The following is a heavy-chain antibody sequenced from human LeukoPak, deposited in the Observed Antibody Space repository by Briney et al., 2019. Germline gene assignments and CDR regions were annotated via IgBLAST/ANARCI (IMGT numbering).Heavy chain of an antibody. J-gene: IGHJ4*02. V-gene: IGHV4-59*12. D-gene: IGHD5-18*01. CDR1: GGSISSYY. Sequence: SGTLSLTCTVSGGSISSYYWSWIRQPPGKGLEWIGYIYYSGSTNYNPSLKSRVTISVDTSKNQFSLKLSSVTAADTAVYYCARELYSYGYDWGQGTLVTVSS. CDR3: ARELYSYGYD. CDR2: IYYSGST.